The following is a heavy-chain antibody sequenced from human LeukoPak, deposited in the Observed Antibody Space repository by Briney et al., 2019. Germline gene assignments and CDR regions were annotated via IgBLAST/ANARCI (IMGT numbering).Heavy chain of an antibody. J-gene: IGHJ3*02. D-gene: IGHD3-10*01. CDR2: IIPIFGTA. Sequence: SVKVSCKASGGTFSSYAISWVRQAPGQGLEWMGGIIPIFGTANYAQKFQGRVTITADESTSTAYMELSSLRSEDTAVYYCARVVRGVIDAFDIWGQGTMVTVSS. CDR3: ARVVRGVIDAFDI. V-gene: IGHV1-69*01. CDR1: GGTFSSYA.